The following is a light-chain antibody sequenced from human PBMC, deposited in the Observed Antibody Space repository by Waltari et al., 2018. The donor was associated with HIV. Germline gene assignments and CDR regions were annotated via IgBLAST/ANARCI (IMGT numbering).Light chain of an antibody. CDR1: SSAVGSYNN. J-gene: IGLJ2*01. V-gene: IGLV2-23*02. CDR3: SSYAGSSTFVI. Sequence: QSALTQPASVSGSPGQSITISCTGSSSAVGSYNNVSWYQQHPGKAPRLIIYEVSKRPSGVSNRYSASKSGKTASLTVSGLRAEDEADYYCSSYAGSSTFVIFGGGTKLTVL. CDR2: EVS.